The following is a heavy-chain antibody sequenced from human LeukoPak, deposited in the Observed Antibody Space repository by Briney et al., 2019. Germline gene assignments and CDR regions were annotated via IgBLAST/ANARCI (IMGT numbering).Heavy chain of an antibody. CDR1: GYTFTNYD. D-gene: IGHD3-10*01. J-gene: IGHJ4*02. CDR3: ARRIISDF. CDR2: LNPHSGKT. V-gene: IGHV1-8*01. Sequence: SVKVSCKASGYTFTNYDIIWVGQATGHGLEGRGWLNPHSGKTGYAQKFQRRGTMSRNTAISTGYMWLSSLRSDDTAVYYCARRIISDFWGKGTLVTVSS.